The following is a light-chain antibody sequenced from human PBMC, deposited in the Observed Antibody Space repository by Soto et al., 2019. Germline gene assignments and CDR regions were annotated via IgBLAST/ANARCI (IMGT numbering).Light chain of an antibody. CDR2: EVT. Sequence: QSVLTQPASVSGSPGQSITISCTGTSSDIGGYNYVSWYQLHPGKAPKLMIYEVTNRPSGVSNRFSGSKSGNSASLTISGLQAEDEADYYCSSYSSSSTLVVFGGGTKLTVL. CDR1: SSDIGGYNY. CDR3: SSYSSSSTLVV. J-gene: IGLJ2*01. V-gene: IGLV2-14*01.